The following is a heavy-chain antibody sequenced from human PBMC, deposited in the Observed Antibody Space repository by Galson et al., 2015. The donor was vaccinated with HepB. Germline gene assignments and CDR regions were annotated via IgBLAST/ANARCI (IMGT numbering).Heavy chain of an antibody. Sequence: SLRLSCAASGFTFSSYSMNWVRQAPGKGLEWVSSISSSSSYIYYADSVKGRFTISRDNAKNSLYLQMNNLRAEDTAVYYCAREPFGLDGMDIWGQGTTVTVSS. D-gene: IGHD3-16*01. CDR1: GFTFSSYS. CDR3: AREPFGLDGMDI. CDR2: ISSSSSYI. V-gene: IGHV3-21*01. J-gene: IGHJ6*02.